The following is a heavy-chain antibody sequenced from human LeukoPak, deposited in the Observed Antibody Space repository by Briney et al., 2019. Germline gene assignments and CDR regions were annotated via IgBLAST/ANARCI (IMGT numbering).Heavy chain of an antibody. J-gene: IGHJ4*02. CDR2: IKSKKDGGTT. CDR1: GFTSSNAW. D-gene: IGHD3-16*01. V-gene: IGHV3-15*01. Sequence: GGSLRLSCAASGFTSSNAWMSWVRQAPGKGLEWVGRIKSKKDGGTTDYATPVKGRFTISRDDSKNTVYLQMNSLKTEDTALYYCSTFADDGYWGQGTLVTVSS. CDR3: STFADDGY.